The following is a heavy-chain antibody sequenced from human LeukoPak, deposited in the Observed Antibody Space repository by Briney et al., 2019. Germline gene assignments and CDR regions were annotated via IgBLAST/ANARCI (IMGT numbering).Heavy chain of an antibody. V-gene: IGHV4-59*01. J-gene: IGHJ4*02. CDR1: GGSISSYW. CDR3: ASSSSWYRSSGRYFDS. D-gene: IGHD6-13*01. Sequence: SETLSLTCTVSGGSISSYWWSWIRQPPGKGLEWIGYMYYSGSTNYNPSLKSRVTISVDTSNNQFSLKLSSVTAADTAVYYCASSSSWYRSSGRYFDSWGQGTLVTVSS. CDR2: MYYSGST.